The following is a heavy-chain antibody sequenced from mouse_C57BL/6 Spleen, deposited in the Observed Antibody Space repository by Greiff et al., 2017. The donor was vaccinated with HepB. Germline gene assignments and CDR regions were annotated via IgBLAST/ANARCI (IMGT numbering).Heavy chain of an antibody. J-gene: IGHJ2*01. D-gene: IGHD1-1*01. CDR2: ILPGSGST. Sequence: VQLQQSGAELMKPGASVKLSCKATGYTFTGYWIEWVKQRPGHGLEWIGEILPGSGSTNYKEKFKGKATFTADTSSNTAYMQLSSLTTEDSAIYYCARPSGYYGSSLFDYWGQGTTLTVSS. CDR1: GYTFTGYW. CDR3: ARPSGYYGSSLFDY. V-gene: IGHV1-9*01.